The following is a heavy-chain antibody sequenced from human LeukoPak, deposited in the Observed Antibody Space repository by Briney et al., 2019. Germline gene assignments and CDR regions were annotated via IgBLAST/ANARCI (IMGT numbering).Heavy chain of an antibody. CDR3: TRFNGFYDY. V-gene: IGHV3-49*04. J-gene: IGHJ4*02. Sequence: GRSLRLSCTASGFTFGDYVMSWVRQAPGKGLESVGFIRQTVYGGSTEYVASVKGRFTISRDDSKSSVYQQLNSLRTDDPAVFYCTRFNGFYDYWGQGTLVTVSS. CDR1: GFTFGDYV. CDR2: IRQTVYGGST. D-gene: IGHD2-8*01.